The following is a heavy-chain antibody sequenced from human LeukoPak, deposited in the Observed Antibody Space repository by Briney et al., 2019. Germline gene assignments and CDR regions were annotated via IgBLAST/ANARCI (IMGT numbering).Heavy chain of an antibody. CDR2: IYYSGST. CDR1: GGSISSSSYY. CDR3: ARRGYDSSGYYYLV. J-gene: IGHJ4*02. D-gene: IGHD3-22*01. V-gene: IGHV4-39*01. Sequence: SETLSLTCTVSGGSISSSSYYWGWIRQPPGKGLEWIGSIYYSGSTYYNPSLKSRVTISVDTSKNQFSLKLSSVTAADTAVYYCARRGYDSSGYYYLVWGQGTLVTVSS.